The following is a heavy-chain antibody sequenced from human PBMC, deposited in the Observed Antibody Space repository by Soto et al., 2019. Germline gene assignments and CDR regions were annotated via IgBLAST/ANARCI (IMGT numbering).Heavy chain of an antibody. CDR3: ASAISSGWYLGAFDI. Sequence: ASVKVSCKASGYTFTIYGISWVRQAPGQGLEWMGWISAYNGNTNYAQKLQGRVTMTTDTSTSTAYMELRSLRSDDTAVYYCASAISSGWYLGAFDIWGQGTMVTVSS. CDR2: ISAYNGNT. CDR1: GYTFTIYG. J-gene: IGHJ3*02. V-gene: IGHV1-18*01. D-gene: IGHD6-19*01.